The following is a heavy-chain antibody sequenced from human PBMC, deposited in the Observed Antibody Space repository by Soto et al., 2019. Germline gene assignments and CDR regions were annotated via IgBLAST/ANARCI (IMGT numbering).Heavy chain of an antibody. D-gene: IGHD6-19*01. V-gene: IGHV1-69*01. Sequence: QVQLVQSGAEVKKPGSSVRVSCKASGGTPSNSAFSWVRQAPGQGLEWMGGIIPVFGIVKYAQNLEGRVTITADESTKTAYMELSSLRYEDSAVYYCACGRIVVVGRRAYYGMDVWGQGTTVTVSS. CDR1: GGTPSNSA. CDR3: ACGRIVVVGRRAYYGMDV. CDR2: IIPVFGIV. J-gene: IGHJ6*02.